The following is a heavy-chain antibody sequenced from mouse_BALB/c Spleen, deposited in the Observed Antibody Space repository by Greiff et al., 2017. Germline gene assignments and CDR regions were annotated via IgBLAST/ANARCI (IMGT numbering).Heavy chain of an antibody. J-gene: IGHJ4*01. V-gene: IGHV2-9*02. Sequence: QVQLQQSGPGLVAPSQCLSISCTASGFSFTSYGVHWVRQPPGKGLEWLGLIWAGGSTNYNSAIMSRLSISKDNSKSHVFLKMISMQTDDTAMNYCARENYGSNYGAMDYWGQGTSVTGSS. CDR2: IWAGGST. CDR3: ARENYGSNYGAMDY. CDR1: GFSFTSYG. D-gene: IGHD1-1*01.